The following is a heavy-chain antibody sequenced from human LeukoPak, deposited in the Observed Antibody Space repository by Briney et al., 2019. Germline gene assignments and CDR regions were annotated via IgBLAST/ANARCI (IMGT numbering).Heavy chain of an antibody. CDR2: INPSGGSI. D-gene: IGHD3-22*01. Sequence: ASVKVSCKASGYIFTSYYMYWVRQAPGQGLEWMGIINPSGGSIRYAQKFQGRVTMTRDTSTSTVYMELSSLRSEDTAVYYCARGRNYYDSSGYYYEGDAFDIWGQGTMVTVSS. J-gene: IGHJ3*02. CDR3: ARGRNYYDSSGYYYEGDAFDI. V-gene: IGHV1-46*01. CDR1: GYIFTSYY.